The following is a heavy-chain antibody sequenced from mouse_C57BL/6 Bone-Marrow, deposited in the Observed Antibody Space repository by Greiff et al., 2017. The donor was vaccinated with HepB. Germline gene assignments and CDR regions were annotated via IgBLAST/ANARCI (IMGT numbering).Heavy chain of an antibody. CDR1: GYTFTDYN. D-gene: IGHD1-1*01. Sequence: VQLQQPGPELVKPGASVKIPCKASGYTFTDYNMDWVKQSHGKSLEWIGDINPNNGGTIYNQKFKGKATLTVDKSSSTAYMELRSLTSEDTAVYYCARENYYGSSFGWYFDVWGTGTTVTVSS. CDR3: ARENYYGSSFGWYFDV. CDR2: INPNNGGT. V-gene: IGHV1-18*01. J-gene: IGHJ1*03.